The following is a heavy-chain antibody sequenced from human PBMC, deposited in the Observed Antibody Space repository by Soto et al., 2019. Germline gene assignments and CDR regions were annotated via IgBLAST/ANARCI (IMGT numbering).Heavy chain of an antibody. CDR2: IYYSGST. V-gene: IGHV4-31*03. Sequence: QVQLQESGPGLVKPSQTLSLTCTVSGGSISSGGYYWSWIRQHPGKGLEWIGYIYYSGSTYYNPSLKSRVTISVDTSKNQFSLKLSSVTAADTAVYYCARDDCSSTSCYAQSVFGMDVWGQGTTVTVSS. CDR1: GGSISSGGYY. J-gene: IGHJ6*02. CDR3: ARDDCSSTSCYAQSVFGMDV. D-gene: IGHD2-2*01.